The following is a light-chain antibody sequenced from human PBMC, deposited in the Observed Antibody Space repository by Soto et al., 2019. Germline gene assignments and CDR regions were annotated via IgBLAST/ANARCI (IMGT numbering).Light chain of an antibody. CDR1: QGVSRD. V-gene: IGKV1-13*02. CDR3: QQFNSYPIT. Sequence: AVQLTQSPSSLSASVGDRVTITCRASQGVSRDLAWYQQKPGQPPKLLIYDASNLESGVPSSFSGSGSGTDFTLTIPSLQPEDFSTYYCQQFNSYPITFGQGTRLEIK. J-gene: IGKJ5*01. CDR2: DAS.